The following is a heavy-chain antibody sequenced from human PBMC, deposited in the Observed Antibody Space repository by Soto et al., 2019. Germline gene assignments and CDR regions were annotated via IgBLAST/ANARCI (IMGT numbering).Heavy chain of an antibody. D-gene: IGHD6-13*01. J-gene: IGHJ6*02. CDR2: IIPIFGTA. CDR1: GGTFSSYA. CDR3: ASRSKAAEEPYYYYGMDV. V-gene: IGHV1-69*01. Sequence: QVQLVQSGAEVKKPGSSVKVSCKASGGTFSSYAISWVRQAPGQGLEWMGGIIPIFGTANYAQKFQGRVTITADESTSTAYMELSSLRSEDTAVYYCASRSKAAEEPYYYYGMDVWGQGTTVTVSS.